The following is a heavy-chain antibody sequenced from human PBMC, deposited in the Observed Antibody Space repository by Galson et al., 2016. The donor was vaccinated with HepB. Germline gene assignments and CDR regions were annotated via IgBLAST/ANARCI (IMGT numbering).Heavy chain of an antibody. Sequence: SLRLSCAASGFTFSGYSMNWVRQAPGKGLEWVSYISGTSSTIYYADSVKGRFTISRDNAKNSLYLQMSSLRDEDTAAYYCARDASYDFWSGYGSIWGKGTTVTVSS. CDR3: ARDASYDFWSGYGSI. J-gene: IGHJ6*04. D-gene: IGHD3-3*01. V-gene: IGHV3-48*02. CDR2: ISGTSSTI. CDR1: GFTFSGYS.